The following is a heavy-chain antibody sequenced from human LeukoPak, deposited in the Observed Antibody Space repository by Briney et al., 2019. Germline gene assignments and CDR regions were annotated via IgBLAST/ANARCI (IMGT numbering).Heavy chain of an antibody. CDR3: ARVYYYGSWFDP. D-gene: IGHD3-10*01. J-gene: IGHJ5*02. CDR1: GLTVNSNY. Sequence: HPGGSLRLSCAASGLTVNSNYMSWVRQAPGKGLEWVSAIYSGGRTYYADSVKGRFTISRHNSKNTLYLQMNSLRAEDTAVYYCARVYYYGSWFDPWGQGTLVTVSS. V-gene: IGHV3-53*01. CDR2: IYSGGRT.